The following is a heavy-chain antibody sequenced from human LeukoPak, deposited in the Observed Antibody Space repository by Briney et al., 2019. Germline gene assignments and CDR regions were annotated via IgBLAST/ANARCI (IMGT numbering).Heavy chain of an antibody. V-gene: IGHV1-69*13. CDR2: IIPIFGTA. CDR3: ASHVDSDPYYYDSSGYSSLDY. CDR1: GGTFSSYA. D-gene: IGHD3-22*01. Sequence: ASVKVSCKASGGTFSSYAISWVRRAPGQGLEWMGGIIPIFGTANYAQKFQGRVTITADESTSTAYMELSSLRSEDTAVYYCASHVDSDPYYYDSSGYSSLDYWGQGTLVTVSS. J-gene: IGHJ4*02.